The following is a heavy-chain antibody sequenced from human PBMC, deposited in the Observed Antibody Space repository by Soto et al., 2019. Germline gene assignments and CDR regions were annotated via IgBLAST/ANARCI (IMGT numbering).Heavy chain of an antibody. CDR1: GGTFSSYT. D-gene: IGHD1-26*01. Sequence: ASVKVSCKASGGTFSSYTISWVRQAPGQGLEWMGRIIAYNGNTNYAQKLQGRVTMTTDTSTSIAYMELRSLRFDDTAVYYCARDAGATPFDYWGQGTLVTVSS. CDR2: IIAYNGNT. CDR3: ARDAGATPFDY. V-gene: IGHV1-18*01. J-gene: IGHJ4*02.